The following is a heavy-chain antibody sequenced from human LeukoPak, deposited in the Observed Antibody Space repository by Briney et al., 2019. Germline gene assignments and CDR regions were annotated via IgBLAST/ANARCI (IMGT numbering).Heavy chain of an antibody. Sequence: GGSLRLSCAVSGFTFSSYAMSWVRQAPGKGLEWVSAISGSGGSTYYADSVKGRFTISRDDSKNTLYLQMNSLRDEDTAVYYCAKDKIFRYLDYWGQGALVTVTS. V-gene: IGHV3-23*01. CDR2: ISGSGGST. CDR3: AKDKIFRYLDY. D-gene: IGHD2/OR15-2a*01. CDR1: GFTFSSYA. J-gene: IGHJ4*02.